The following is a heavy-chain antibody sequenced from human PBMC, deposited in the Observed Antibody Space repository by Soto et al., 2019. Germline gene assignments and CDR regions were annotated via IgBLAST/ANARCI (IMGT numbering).Heavy chain of an antibody. CDR3: ARDFGIDSSGWYDY. D-gene: IGHD6-19*01. CDR1: GFTFSSYG. CDR2: IWYDGSNK. V-gene: IGHV3-33*01. Sequence: GGSLRVSCAASGFTFSSYGMHWVRQAPGKGLEWVAVIWYDGSNKYYADSVKGRFTISRDNSKNTLYLQMNSLRAEDTAVYYCARDFGIDSSGWYDYWGQGTLVTVSS. J-gene: IGHJ4*02.